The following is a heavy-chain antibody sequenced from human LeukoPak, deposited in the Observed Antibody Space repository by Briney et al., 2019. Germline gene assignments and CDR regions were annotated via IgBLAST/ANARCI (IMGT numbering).Heavy chain of an antibody. D-gene: IGHD3-10*02. Sequence: GGSLRPSCAASGFTFGSYSMNWVRQAPGKGLEWVSSISSSSSYISYADSVKGRFTISRDNAKNSLYLQMNNLRVEDTAVYYCARGRPLFEDYWGQGTLVTVSS. CDR1: GFTFGSYS. J-gene: IGHJ4*02. CDR2: ISSSSSYI. V-gene: IGHV3-21*01. CDR3: ARGRPLFEDY.